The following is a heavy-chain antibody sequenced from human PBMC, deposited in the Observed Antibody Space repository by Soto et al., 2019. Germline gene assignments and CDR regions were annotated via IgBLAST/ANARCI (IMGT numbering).Heavy chain of an antibody. D-gene: IGHD6-13*01. CDR2: ISGSGSGP. Sequence: EVQLFESGGGLVQPGGSLRLSCAASGFTFTNYDMSWVRQAPGRGLELVSFISGSGSGPYYADSVKGRFTISRDNAENTLYLQMKSLRVEDAAVYYCAKLQSWRPLDYWGKGTLVTVSS. CDR1: GFTFTNYD. CDR3: AKLQSWRPLDY. J-gene: IGHJ4*02. V-gene: IGHV3-23*01.